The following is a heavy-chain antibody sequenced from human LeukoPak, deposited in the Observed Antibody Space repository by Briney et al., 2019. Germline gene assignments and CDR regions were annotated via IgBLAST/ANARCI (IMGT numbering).Heavy chain of an antibody. CDR3: AIETSWYFDL. Sequence: SETLSLTCSVSGGSISSGSYYWGWIRQPPGKGLEWIGSIYYSGSTYYNPSLRSRVTISVDTSKNQFSLKLSSVTAADTAVYYCAIETSWYFDLWGRGTLVTVSS. CDR2: IYYSGST. CDR1: GGSISSGSYY. D-gene: IGHD1-14*01. J-gene: IGHJ2*01. V-gene: IGHV4-39*07.